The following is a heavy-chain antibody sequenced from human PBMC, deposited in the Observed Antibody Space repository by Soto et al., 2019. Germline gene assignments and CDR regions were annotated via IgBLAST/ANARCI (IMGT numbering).Heavy chain of an antibody. D-gene: IGHD6-19*01. CDR3: ARLSIAVXGTFDY. Sequence: SETLSLTFTVSGGSISSISYYWGWIRQPPGKGLELIGSIYYSGSTYYNPSLKSRVTISVDTSKNQFSLKLSSVTAADTAVYYCARLSIAVXGTFDYWGQGTXVXV. CDR1: GGSISSISYY. CDR2: IYYSGST. J-gene: IGHJ4*02. V-gene: IGHV4-39*01.